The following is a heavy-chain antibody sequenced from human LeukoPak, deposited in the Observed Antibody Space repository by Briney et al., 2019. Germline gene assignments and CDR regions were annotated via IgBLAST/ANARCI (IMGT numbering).Heavy chain of an antibody. D-gene: IGHD6-19*01. CDR2: ISGRGSST. V-gene: IGHV3-23*01. CDR1: GFTFSSYF. CDR3: LCLTVDFSGWNNGQDLFAW. Sequence: PGGSLRLSCAASGFTFSSYFMSWVRQAPGKGLKWVSGISGRGSSTYYADSVKGRFTISRDNSKNTLYLKMNSLRADDTGVHNWLCLTVDFSGWNNGQDLFAWGGQGTLVTVSS. J-gene: IGHJ4*02.